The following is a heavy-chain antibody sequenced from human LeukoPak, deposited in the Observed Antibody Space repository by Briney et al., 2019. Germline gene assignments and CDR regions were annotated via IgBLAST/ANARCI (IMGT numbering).Heavy chain of an antibody. V-gene: IGHV4-38-2*01. J-gene: IGHJ1*01. CDR3: ARVGPWLTMVRGADQYFQH. CDR1: GYSISSGYY. CDR2: LYHSGNT. Sequence: SETLSLTCAVSGYSISSGYYWGWIRQPPGKGLEWIGSLYHSGNTYYNASLKSRVTISVDTSKNQFSLKLSSVTAADTAVYYCARVGPWLTMVRGADQYFQHWGQGTLVTVSS. D-gene: IGHD3-10*01.